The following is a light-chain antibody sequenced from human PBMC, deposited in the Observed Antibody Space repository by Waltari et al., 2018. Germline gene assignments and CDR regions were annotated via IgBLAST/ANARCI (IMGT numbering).Light chain of an antibody. CDR1: PSVLYSSNNKNY. Sequence: DIVMTQSPDSLAVSLGERATINCKSSPSVLYSSNNKNYLAWYQQKPGQPPKLLIYWAYTRESGVPDRFSGSGSGTDFTLTISSLQAEDVAVYYCQQCYLTPYTFGQGTNLEIK. V-gene: IGKV4-1*01. J-gene: IGKJ2*01. CDR3: QQCYLTPYT. CDR2: WAY.